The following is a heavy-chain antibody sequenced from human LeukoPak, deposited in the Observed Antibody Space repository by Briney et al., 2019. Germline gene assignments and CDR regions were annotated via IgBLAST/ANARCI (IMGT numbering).Heavy chain of an antibody. CDR1: GYRFTSYW. CDR2: IYPGDSDT. V-gene: IGHV5-51*01. CDR3: ARFKGEYCSSTSCYGAFDI. D-gene: IGHD2-2*01. Sequence: GESLKISCKGSGYRFTSYWIGWVRQMPGKGLEWMGIIYPGDSDTRYSPSFQGQVTISADKSISTAYLQWSSLKASDTAMYYCARFKGEYCSSTSCYGAFDIWGQGTMVTVSS. J-gene: IGHJ3*02.